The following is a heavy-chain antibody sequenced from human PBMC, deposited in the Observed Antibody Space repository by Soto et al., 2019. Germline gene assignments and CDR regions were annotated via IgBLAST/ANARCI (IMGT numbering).Heavy chain of an antibody. CDR3: ARDSGAKLSSS. CDR1: GGTFNSYR. Sequence: ASVKVSCKASGGTFNSYRINWVRQATGQGLEWVGGIVPIYRTADYAQKFQGRVTITADESARTAYLELRSLKSQDTAVYYCARDSGAKLSSSWGQGTLVTVS. CDR2: IVPIYRTA. J-gene: IGHJ4*02. V-gene: IGHV1-69*13. D-gene: IGHD6-13*01.